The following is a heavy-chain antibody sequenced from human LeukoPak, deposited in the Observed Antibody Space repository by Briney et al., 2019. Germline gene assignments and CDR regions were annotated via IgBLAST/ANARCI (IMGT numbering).Heavy chain of an antibody. J-gene: IGHJ3*02. CDR2: ITNSGTT. V-gene: IGHV4-59*11. Sequence: SETLSLTCNVSGESISSHYWSWTRQSPGKGLEWIGYITNSGTTKFNPSLKSRVTILVDTSKNQFSLKLSSVTAADTAVYYCARAYYDILTGYYKDAFDIWGQGTMVTVSS. CDR1: GESISSHY. D-gene: IGHD3-9*01. CDR3: ARAYYDILTGYYKDAFDI.